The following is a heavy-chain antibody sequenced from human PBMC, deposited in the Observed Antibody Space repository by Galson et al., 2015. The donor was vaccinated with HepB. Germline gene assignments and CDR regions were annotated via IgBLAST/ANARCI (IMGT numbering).Heavy chain of an antibody. CDR3: ARDREVRGIINYYYGMDV. Sequence: SCAAPGFTFSAHSMNWVRQAPGKGLEWVSSISSSGPYIYYADSVKGRFTISRDNAKNSLYLQMNSLRVEDTAVYYCARDREVRGIINYYYGMDVWGRGTTVTVSS. CDR1: GFTFSAHS. J-gene: IGHJ6*02. D-gene: IGHD3-10*01. CDR2: ISSSGPYI. V-gene: IGHV3-21*01.